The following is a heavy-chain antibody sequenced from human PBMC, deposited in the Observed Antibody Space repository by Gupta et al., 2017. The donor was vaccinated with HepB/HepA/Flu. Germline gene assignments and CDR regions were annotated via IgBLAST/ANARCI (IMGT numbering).Heavy chain of an antibody. D-gene: IGHD6-19*01. J-gene: IGHJ4*02. V-gene: IGHV3-23*01. CDR1: GFTFRSYA. Sequence: EVQLLESGGGLVQPGGSLSLSWAASGFTFRSYAMSWVCQAPGKGLEWVSAISGSGGSTYYADSVKGRFTISRDNSKNTLYLQMNSLRAEDTAVYYCAKDMDIAVAGTGGFDYWGQGTLVTVSS. CDR3: AKDMDIAVAGTGGFDY. CDR2: ISGSGGST.